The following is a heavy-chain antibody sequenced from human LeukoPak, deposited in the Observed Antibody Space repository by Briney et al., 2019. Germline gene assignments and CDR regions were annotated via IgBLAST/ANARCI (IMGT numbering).Heavy chain of an antibody. J-gene: IGHJ6*02. CDR3: ARVGYEIPIPHYGMDV. V-gene: IGHV3-48*03. D-gene: IGHD2-21*01. CDR2: ISSSGSTI. CDR1: GFTFSSYE. Sequence: PGGSLRLSCAASGFTFSSYEMNWVRQAPGKGLEWVSYISSSGSTIYYADSVKGRFTISRDNAKNSLYLQMNSLRAEDTAVYYCARVGYEIPIPHYGMDVWGQGTTVTVSS.